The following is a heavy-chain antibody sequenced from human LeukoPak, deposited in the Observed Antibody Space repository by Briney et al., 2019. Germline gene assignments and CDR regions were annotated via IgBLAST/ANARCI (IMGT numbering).Heavy chain of an antibody. V-gene: IGHV3-30-3*01. CDR3: ARARTRDGAAFDY. J-gene: IGHJ4*02. D-gene: IGHD1-14*01. Sequence: GGSLRLSCAASGFTFSNYALHWVRQAPGKGLEWVALISHDGGNKYFADSVRGRFTISRDNSKNSLYLQMNSLRGDDTAVYYCARARTRDGAAFDYWGQGTLVTVSS. CDR1: GFTFSNYA. CDR2: ISHDGGNK.